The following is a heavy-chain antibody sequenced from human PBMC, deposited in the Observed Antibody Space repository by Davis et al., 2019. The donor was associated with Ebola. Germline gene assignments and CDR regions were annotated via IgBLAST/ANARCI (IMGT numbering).Heavy chain of an antibody. CDR2: INPNSGGT. CDR3: ARVDSSSFYPYYFDY. V-gene: IGHV1-2*02. J-gene: IGHJ4*02. D-gene: IGHD6-6*01. CDR1: GYTFTGYY. Sequence: ASVKVSCKASGYTFTGYYMHWVRQAPGQGLEWMGWINPNSGGTNYAQKFQGRVTMTRDTSISTAYMELSRLRSDDTAVYYCARVDSSSFYPYYFDYWGQRTLVTVSS.